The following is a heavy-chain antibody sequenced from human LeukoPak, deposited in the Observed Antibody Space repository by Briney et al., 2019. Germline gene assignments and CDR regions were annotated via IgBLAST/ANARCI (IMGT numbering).Heavy chain of an antibody. V-gene: IGHV1-69*04. CDR2: IIPILGIA. CDR1: GGTFSSYA. Sequence: SVKVSCKASGGTFSSYAISWVRQAPGQGLEWMGRIIPILGIANYAQKFQGRVTITADKSTSTAYMELSSLRSEDTAVYYCARDLTDFWSGYRNTYGMDVWGQGTTVTVSS. CDR3: ARDLTDFWSGYRNTYGMDV. D-gene: IGHD3-3*01. J-gene: IGHJ6*02.